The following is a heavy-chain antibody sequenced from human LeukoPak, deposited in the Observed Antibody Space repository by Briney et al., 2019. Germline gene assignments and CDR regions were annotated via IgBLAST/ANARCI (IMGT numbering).Heavy chain of an antibody. D-gene: IGHD2-15*01. Sequence: GGSLRLSCAASGFTFSSYWMHWVRQVPGRGLVWVSRIRSDGSYTTYADSVKGRFTISRDNAKNTLYLQMNSLRAEDTAVYYCARDEVSCYAFWGQGTLVIVSS. J-gene: IGHJ4*02. CDR1: GFTFSSYW. CDR2: IRSDGSYT. V-gene: IGHV3-74*01. CDR3: ARDEVSCYAF.